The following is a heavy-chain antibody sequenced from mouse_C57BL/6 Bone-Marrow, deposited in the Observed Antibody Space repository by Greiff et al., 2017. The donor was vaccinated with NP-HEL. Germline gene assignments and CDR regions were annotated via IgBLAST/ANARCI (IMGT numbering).Heavy chain of an antibody. CDR3: ARGPPLVWYFDV. J-gene: IGHJ1*03. V-gene: IGHV1-64*01. Sequence: QVQLQQPGAELVKPGASVKLSCKASGYTFTSYWMHWVKQRPGQGLEWIGMIHPNSGSTNYNEKFKRKATLTVDKSSSTAYMQLSSLTSEDSAVYYCARGPPLVWYFDVLGTGTTVTVSS. CDR1: GYTFTSYW. CDR2: IHPNSGST.